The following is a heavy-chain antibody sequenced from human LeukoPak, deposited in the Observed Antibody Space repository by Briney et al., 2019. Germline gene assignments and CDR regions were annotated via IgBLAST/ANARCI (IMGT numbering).Heavy chain of an antibody. D-gene: IGHD2-8*01. CDR2: INLRGDAT. Sequence: ASVKVSCKASGYTFTSYYMHWVRQAPGQGLEWMGVINLRGDATIYAQKFQGRVTMTSDSSTTTVYMELSSLKSEDTGLYYCARKWSSRDWFDPWGQGTLVTVSS. V-gene: IGHV1-46*01. J-gene: IGHJ5*02. CDR1: GYTFTSYY. CDR3: ARKWSSRDWFDP.